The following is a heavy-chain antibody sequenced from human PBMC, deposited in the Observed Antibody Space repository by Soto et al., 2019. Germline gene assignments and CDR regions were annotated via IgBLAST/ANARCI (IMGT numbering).Heavy chain of an antibody. Sequence: SVKVSCKASGFTFTSSAVQWVRQARGQRLEWIGWIVVGSGNTNYAQKFQERVTITRDMSTSTAYMELSSLRSEDTAVYYCAAAYYDFWSGYGYPSLFDIWGQGTMVTVSS. CDR3: AAAYYDFWSGYGYPSLFDI. D-gene: IGHD3-3*01. CDR2: IVVGSGNT. CDR1: GFTFTSSA. V-gene: IGHV1-58*01. J-gene: IGHJ3*02.